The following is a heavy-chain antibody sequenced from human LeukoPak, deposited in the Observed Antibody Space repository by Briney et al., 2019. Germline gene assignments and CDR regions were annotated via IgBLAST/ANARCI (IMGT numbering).Heavy chain of an antibody. CDR2: MYYTGST. CDR3: EAVVVSGTPYFDY. CDR1: GGSIRSYY. J-gene: IGHJ4*02. V-gene: IGHV4-59*03. Sequence: SETLSLTCTVSGGSIRSYYWTWIRQPPGKGLEWIGYMYYTGSTKYNPSLKSRVSISVDTSKNQFSLTLTSVTAADTAVYYCEAVVVSGTPYFDYWGQGTLVTVSS. D-gene: IGHD2-21*02.